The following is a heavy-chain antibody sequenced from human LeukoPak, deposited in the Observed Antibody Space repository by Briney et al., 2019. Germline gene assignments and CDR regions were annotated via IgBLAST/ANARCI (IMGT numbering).Heavy chain of an antibody. J-gene: IGHJ4*02. Sequence: PSETLSLTCTVSGGSISSGGYYWSWIRQHPGKGLEWIGYIYYSGSTYYNPSLKSRVTISVDTSKNQFSLKLSSVTAADTAVYYCVRVTVKAYWFDYWGQGTLVTVSS. D-gene: IGHD2-8*02. V-gene: IGHV4-31*03. CDR2: IYYSGST. CDR1: GGSISSGGYY. CDR3: VRVTVKAYWFDY.